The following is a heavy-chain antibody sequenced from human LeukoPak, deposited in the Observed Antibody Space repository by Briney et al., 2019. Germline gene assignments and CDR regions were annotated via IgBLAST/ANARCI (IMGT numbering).Heavy chain of an antibody. CDR1: GFTFSSYE. V-gene: IGHV3-48*03. CDR2: ISSSGSTI. D-gene: IGHD3-10*02. Sequence: GGSLRLSCAASGFTFSSYEMNWVRQAPGKGLEWVSYISSSGSTIYFADSVKGRFTISRDNAKNSLYLQMNSLRAEDTAVYYCAELGITMIGGVWGKGTTATISS. J-gene: IGHJ6*04. CDR3: AELGITMIGGV.